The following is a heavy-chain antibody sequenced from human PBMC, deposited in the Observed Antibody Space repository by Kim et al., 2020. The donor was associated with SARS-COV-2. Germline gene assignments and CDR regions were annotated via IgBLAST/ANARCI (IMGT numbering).Heavy chain of an antibody. V-gene: IGHV3-23*01. CDR3: AKDPVPHTSGWDY. Sequence: HDAEDVKSLFTIARDNSINTLYLRMNSLRAEDTAVYYCAKDPVPHTSGWDYWGQGTLVTVSS. D-gene: IGHD6-19*01. J-gene: IGHJ4*02.